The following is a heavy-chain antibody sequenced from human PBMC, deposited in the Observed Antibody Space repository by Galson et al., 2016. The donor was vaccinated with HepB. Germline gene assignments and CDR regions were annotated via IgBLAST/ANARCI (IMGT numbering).Heavy chain of an antibody. CDR1: GFTFSTYG. CDR2: IWYDGSNK. J-gene: IGHJ4*02. CDR3: AREDSTMAAASLDS. Sequence: LRLSCAASGFTFSTYGMHWVRQAPGKGLEWVACIWYDGSNKYYANSVKGRFTISRDNSKNTLYLQMNSLRAEDTAVYYCAREDSTMAAASLDSWGQGTLVTVSS. D-gene: IGHD6-13*01. V-gene: IGHV3-33*01.